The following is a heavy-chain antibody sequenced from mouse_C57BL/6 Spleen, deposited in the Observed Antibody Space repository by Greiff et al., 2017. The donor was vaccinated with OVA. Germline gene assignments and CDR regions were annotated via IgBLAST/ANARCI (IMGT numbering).Heavy chain of an antibody. Sequence: VQLQQSGPELVKPGASVKISCKASGYAFSSSWMNWVKQRPGKGLEWIGRIYPGDGDTNYNGKFKGKATLTADKSSSTAYMQLSSLTSEDSAVYFCAREGDYYGSSPPWFAYWGQGTLVTVSA. CDR2: IYPGDGDT. D-gene: IGHD1-1*01. V-gene: IGHV1-82*01. CDR3: AREGDYYGSSPPWFAY. J-gene: IGHJ3*01. CDR1: GYAFSSSW.